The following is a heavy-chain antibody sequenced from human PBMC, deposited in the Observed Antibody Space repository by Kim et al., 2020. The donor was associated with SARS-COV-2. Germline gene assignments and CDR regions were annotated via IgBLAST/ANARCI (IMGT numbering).Heavy chain of an antibody. CDR1: GFTFTGHA. V-gene: IGHV3-23*01. D-gene: IGHD1-26*01. CDR2: IYGSDGTT. Sequence: GGSLRLSCTTSGFTFTGHAMSWVRQAPGKGLEWVSSIYGSDGTTYYADSVKGRFSISRDDSKNSLYLQMSALRADDTAAYYCLKGGWGGSWDYWGQGTL. CDR3: LKGGWGGSWDY. J-gene: IGHJ4*02.